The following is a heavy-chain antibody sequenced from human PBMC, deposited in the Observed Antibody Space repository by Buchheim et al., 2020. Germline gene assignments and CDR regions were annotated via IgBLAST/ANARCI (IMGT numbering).Heavy chain of an antibody. CDR2: TFYRSKWNN. Sequence: QVQLQESGPGLVKPSQTLSLTCAISGDSVSSNSVTWNWIRQSPSRGLEWLGRTFYRSKWNNDYAVSVKSRITINPDTSKNQVSLQLNSVTPEDTAVYYCARRFRAAAGNWLDPWGQGTL. CDR3: ARRFRAAAGNWLDP. CDR1: GDSVSSNSVT. J-gene: IGHJ5*02. D-gene: IGHD6-13*01. V-gene: IGHV6-1*01.